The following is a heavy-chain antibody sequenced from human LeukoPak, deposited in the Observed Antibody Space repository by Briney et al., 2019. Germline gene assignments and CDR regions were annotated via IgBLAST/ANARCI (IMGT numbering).Heavy chain of an antibody. CDR3: ASTTGTMDYYYMDV. CDR1: GGSISSSSYY. J-gene: IGHJ6*03. V-gene: IGHV4-39*07. CDR2: IYYSGST. D-gene: IGHD1-1*01. Sequence: SETLSLTCTVSGGSISSSSYYWGWIRQPPGKGLEWIGSIYYSGSTYYNPSLKSRVPISVDTSKNQFSLKLSSVTAADTAVYYCASTTGTMDYYYMDVWGKGTTVTVSS.